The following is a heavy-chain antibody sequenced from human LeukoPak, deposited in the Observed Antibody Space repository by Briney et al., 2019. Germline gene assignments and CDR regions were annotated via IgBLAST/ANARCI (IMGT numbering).Heavy chain of an antibody. D-gene: IGHD3-22*01. J-gene: IGHJ4*02. CDR1: GGTFISYA. V-gene: IGHV1-69*04. Sequence: SVKVSCKASGGTFISYAISWVRQAPGQGLEWMGRIIPILGIANYAQKFQGRVTITADKSTSTAYMELSSLRSEDTAVYYCARGLITMISEFDYWGQGTLVTVSS. CDR3: ARGLITMISEFDY. CDR2: IIPILGIA.